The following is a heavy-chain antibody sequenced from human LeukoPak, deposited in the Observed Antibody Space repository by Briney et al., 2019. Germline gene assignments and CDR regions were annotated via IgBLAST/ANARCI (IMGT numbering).Heavy chain of an antibody. V-gene: IGHV4-34*01. D-gene: IGHD5-18*01. J-gene: IGHJ4*02. Sequence: KTSETLSLTCAVYVGSFSGYSWSWIRQPPGKGLEWIGEINHSGSTNYNPSLKSRVTVSVDTSKNQFSLKLSSVTAADTAVYYCARYSYGYRYWGQGTLVTVSS. CDR2: INHSGST. CDR1: VGSFSGYS. CDR3: ARYSYGYRY.